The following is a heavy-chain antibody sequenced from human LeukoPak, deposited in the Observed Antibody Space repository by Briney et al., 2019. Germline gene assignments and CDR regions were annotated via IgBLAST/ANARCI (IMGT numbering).Heavy chain of an antibody. CDR3: ARGGTTVTPGLLWFDP. V-gene: IGHV4-59*11. Sequence: SETLSLTCSVSGGSIRRHYRSWIRQPPGKGLEWIGYIYYSGSTKYNPSLKSRVTISVDTSKNQFSLKLSSVTAADTAVYYCARGGTTVTPGLLWFDPWGQGTLVTVSS. CDR1: GGSIRRHY. D-gene: IGHD4-17*01. CDR2: IYYSGST. J-gene: IGHJ5*02.